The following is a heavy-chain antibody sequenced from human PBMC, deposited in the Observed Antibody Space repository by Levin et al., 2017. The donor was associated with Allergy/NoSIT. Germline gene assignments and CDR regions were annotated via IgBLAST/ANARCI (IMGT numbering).Heavy chain of an antibody. J-gene: IGHJ3*02. D-gene: IGHD2-15*01. V-gene: IGHV3-30*18. CDR2: ISYDGDNQ. CDR3: AKDSNPRSQTDGFEI. CDR1: GFTFSAYG. Sequence: GGSLRLSCAASGFTFSAYGMHWVRQAPGKGLEWVALISYDGDNQHYADSVKGRFTISRDNSKNTLFLQIDSLRAEDTAGDYCAKDSNPRSQTDGFEIWGQGTWVTVSS.